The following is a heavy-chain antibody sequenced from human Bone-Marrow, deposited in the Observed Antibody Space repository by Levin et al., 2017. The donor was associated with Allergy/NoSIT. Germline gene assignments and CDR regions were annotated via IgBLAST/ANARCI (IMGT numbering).Heavy chain of an antibody. J-gene: IGHJ4*02. CDR2: VFYSGST. V-gene: IGHV4-59*11. CDR1: GGSISHHY. CDR3: ARGTIDGSGSEFFDY. Sequence: SQTLSLTCSVSGGSISHHYWTWIRQPPGKGLEWIGYVFYSGSTKFDPSLKSRITISIDTSKKQFSLRLRSVTAADTAVYYCARGTIDGSGSEFFDYWGQGSLVIVSS. D-gene: IGHD3-10*01.